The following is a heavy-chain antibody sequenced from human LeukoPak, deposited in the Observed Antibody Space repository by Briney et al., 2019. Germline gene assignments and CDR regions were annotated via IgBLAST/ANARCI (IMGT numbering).Heavy chain of an antibody. CDR3: ARQRFTMRAYAGNWFDP. J-gene: IGHJ5*02. Sequence: GESLKISCKGSGYSFTSYWIGLVRQMPGKGLELRWIIYPGDSDTRYSQSFQDQVTISADKSISTAYLQWSSLKASDTAMYYCARQRFTMRAYAGNWFDPWGQGTLVTVSS. CDR1: GYSFTSYW. D-gene: IGHD3-10*01. V-gene: IGHV5-51*01. CDR2: IYPGDSDT.